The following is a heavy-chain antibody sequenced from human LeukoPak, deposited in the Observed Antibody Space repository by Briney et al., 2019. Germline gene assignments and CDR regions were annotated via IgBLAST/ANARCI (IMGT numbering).Heavy chain of an antibody. J-gene: IGHJ4*02. CDR3: ARVVAAAGSAFDY. Sequence: ASVKVSCKASGGTFSSYAISWVRQAPGQGLEWMGGIIPIFGTANYAQKFQGRVTITADESTSTAYMELSSLRSEDTAVYYCARVVAAAGSAFDYWGQGTLVTVSS. V-gene: IGHV1-69*13. D-gene: IGHD6-13*01. CDR2: IIPIFGTA. CDR1: GGTFSSYA.